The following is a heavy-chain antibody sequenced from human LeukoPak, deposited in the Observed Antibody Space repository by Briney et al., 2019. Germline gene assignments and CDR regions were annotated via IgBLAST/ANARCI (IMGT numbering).Heavy chain of an antibody. CDR3: AKEGATIRRIYWYFDL. V-gene: IGHV1-8*01. J-gene: IGHJ2*01. CDR1: GYTFTSYD. D-gene: IGHD5-12*01. CDR2: MTTNSGNT. Sequence: ASVKVSCKASGYTFTSYDITWVRHATGQGLEWMGWMTTNSGNTGYAHKFSGTVTMTRTTSTSTAYMELNSLISEDTAEYYGAKEGATIRRIYWYFDLWGRGTLVTVSS.